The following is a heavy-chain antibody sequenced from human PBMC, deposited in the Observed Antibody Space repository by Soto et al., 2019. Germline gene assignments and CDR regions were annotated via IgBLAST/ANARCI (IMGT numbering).Heavy chain of an antibody. Sequence: PSQTLSLTCVISGDSVSSNSAAWNWIRQSPSRGLEWLGRTYYRSKWYNDYAVSVKSRITINPDTSKNQFSLKLSSVTAADTAVYYCARRTGTTSYAYYYYMDVWGKGTTVTVSS. V-gene: IGHV6-1*01. J-gene: IGHJ6*03. D-gene: IGHD1-1*01. CDR2: TYYRSKWYN. CDR1: GDSVSSNSAA. CDR3: ARRTGTTSYAYYYYMDV.